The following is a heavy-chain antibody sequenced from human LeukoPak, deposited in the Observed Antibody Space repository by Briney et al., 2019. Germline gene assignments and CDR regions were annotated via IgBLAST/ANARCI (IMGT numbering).Heavy chain of an antibody. CDR1: GDFLSSGAYY. V-gene: IGHV4-38-2*02. D-gene: IGHD3-22*01. CDR2: TWHTGSA. CDR3: SRRKYAYDRNGFYTENFFDT. J-gene: IGHJ4*02. Sequence: SETLSLTCTVSGDFLSSGAYYWGWIRQPPGKGLEWIADTWHTGSAYFNPSLKSRVTMSVDTSKNQLSLRLTSVTAADTAVYFCSRRKYAYDRNGFYTENFFDTWGLGTLVTVSS.